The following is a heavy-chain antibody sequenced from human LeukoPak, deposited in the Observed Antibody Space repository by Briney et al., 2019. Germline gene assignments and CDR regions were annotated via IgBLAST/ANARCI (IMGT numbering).Heavy chain of an antibody. Sequence: GGSLRLSCAASGFIFSDYYMTWIRQAPGKGLEWLSYTGGSGSTIYYADSVKGRFTISRDNAKNSPYLHMNSLRSEDTAVYYCARAYYYDSSIDYWGQGTPVTVSS. CDR2: TGGSGSTI. CDR1: GFIFSDYY. CDR3: ARAYYYDSSIDY. J-gene: IGHJ4*02. D-gene: IGHD3-22*01. V-gene: IGHV3-11*01.